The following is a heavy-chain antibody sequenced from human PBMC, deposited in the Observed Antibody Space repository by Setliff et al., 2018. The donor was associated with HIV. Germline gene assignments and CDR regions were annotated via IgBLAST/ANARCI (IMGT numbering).Heavy chain of an antibody. V-gene: IGHV1-2*02. CDR3: ARGMDDSSGYYYGYYDYYMDV. CDR1: GGTFSSYA. CDR2: INPNSGGT. J-gene: IGHJ6*03. Sequence: GASVKVSCKPSGGTFSSYAISWVRQAPGQGLEWMGWINPNSGGTNYAQKFQGRVTMTRDTSISTAYMELSRLRSDDTAVYYCARGMDDSSGYYYGYYDYYMDVWGKGTTVTVSS. D-gene: IGHD3-22*01.